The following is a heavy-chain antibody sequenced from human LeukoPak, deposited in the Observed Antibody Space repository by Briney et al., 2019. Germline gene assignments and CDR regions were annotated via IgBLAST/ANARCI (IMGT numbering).Heavy chain of an antibody. CDR3: AKDIAAAGTGNGMDV. V-gene: IGHV3-9*01. Sequence: GGSLRLSCAVSGFTFDEYDMHWVRQAPGKGLEWVSGISWNSGTIGYADSVKGRFTISRDSAKNSLYLQMNSLRAEDTALYYCAKDIAAAGTGNGMDVWGQGTKVTVSS. J-gene: IGHJ6*02. CDR2: ISWNSGTI. CDR1: GFTFDEYD. D-gene: IGHD6-13*01.